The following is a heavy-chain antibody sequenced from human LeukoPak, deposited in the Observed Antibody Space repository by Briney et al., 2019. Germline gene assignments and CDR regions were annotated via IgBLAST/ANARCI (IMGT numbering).Heavy chain of an antibody. Sequence: KSSETLSLTCTVSGGSISSYYWSWIRQPAGKGLEWIGRIYTSGSTNYNPSLKSRVTMSVDTSKNQFSLKLSSVTAADTAVYYCASSPPVRGWYFDLWGRGTLVTVSS. J-gene: IGHJ2*01. V-gene: IGHV4-4*07. CDR1: GGSISSYY. D-gene: IGHD2-2*01. CDR3: ASSPPVRGWYFDL. CDR2: IYTSGST.